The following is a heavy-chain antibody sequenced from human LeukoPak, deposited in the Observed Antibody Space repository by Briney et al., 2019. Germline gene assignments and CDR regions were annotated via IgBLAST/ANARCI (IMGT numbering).Heavy chain of an antibody. Sequence: SETLSLTCTVSGGSISSSSYYWGWVRQPPGGGLGWIGSIYYSGSTYYNPSLKSRVTISVDTSKIQFSLKLSSVTAADTAVYYCARDWSIAAFDYWGQGTLVTVSS. CDR3: ARDWSIAAFDY. CDR2: IYYSGST. V-gene: IGHV4-39*07. CDR1: GGSISSSSYY. J-gene: IGHJ4*02. D-gene: IGHD6-6*01.